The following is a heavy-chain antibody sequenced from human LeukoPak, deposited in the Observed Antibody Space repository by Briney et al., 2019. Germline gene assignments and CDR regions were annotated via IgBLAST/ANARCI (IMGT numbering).Heavy chain of an antibody. Sequence: PGGSLRLSCAASGFTFSSYWMSWVRQAPGKGLEWVANIKQDGSEKYYVDSVKGRFTISRDNAKNSLYLQMNSLRAEDTAVYYCAKGAVSLLRGLNRRDYYYMDVWGKGTTVTVSS. CDR1: GFTFSSYW. D-gene: IGHD3-10*01. V-gene: IGHV3-7*03. CDR3: AKGAVSLLRGLNRRDYYYMDV. CDR2: IKQDGSEK. J-gene: IGHJ6*03.